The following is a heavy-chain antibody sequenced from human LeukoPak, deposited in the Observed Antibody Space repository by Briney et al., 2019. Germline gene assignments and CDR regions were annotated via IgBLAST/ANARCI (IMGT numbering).Heavy chain of an antibody. CDR3: ARDRGRQQLEYYYYYGMDV. D-gene: IGHD6-13*01. Sequence: SQTLSLTCAICGDSVSSNSAAWNWIRQSPSRGLEWLGRTYYRSKWYNDYAVSVKSRITINPDTSKNQFSLQLNSVTPEDTAVYYCARDRGRQQLEYYYYYGMDVWGQGTTVTFSS. CDR2: TYYRSKWYN. J-gene: IGHJ6*02. V-gene: IGHV6-1*01. CDR1: GDSVSSNSAA.